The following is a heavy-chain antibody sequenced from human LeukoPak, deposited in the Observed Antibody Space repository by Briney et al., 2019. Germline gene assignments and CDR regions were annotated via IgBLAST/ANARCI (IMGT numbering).Heavy chain of an antibody. CDR2: INWNGGST. J-gene: IGHJ4*02. CDR3: AGSSGWLFDY. V-gene: IGHV3-20*04. CDR1: GFTFDDYG. D-gene: IGHD6-19*01. Sequence: GGSLRLSCAASGFTFDDYGMSWVRQAPGKGLEWVSGINWNGGSTGYADSVKGRFTISRDNAKNSVYLQMNSLRAEDTAVYYCAGSSGWLFDYWGQGSLVAVSS.